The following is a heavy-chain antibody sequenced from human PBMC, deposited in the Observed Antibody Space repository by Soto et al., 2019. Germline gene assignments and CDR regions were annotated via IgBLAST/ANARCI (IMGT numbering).Heavy chain of an antibody. J-gene: IGHJ5*02. V-gene: IGHV3-11*01. CDR2: ISSSGSTI. CDR1: GFTFSDYY. Sequence: PGGSLRLSCAASGFTFSDYYMSWIRQAPGKGLEWVSYISSSGSTIYYADSVKGRFTISRDNAKNSLYLQMNSLRAEDTAVYYCARVAGFGELSFNWFDPWGQGTLVTVSS. D-gene: IGHD3-10*01. CDR3: ARVAGFGELSFNWFDP.